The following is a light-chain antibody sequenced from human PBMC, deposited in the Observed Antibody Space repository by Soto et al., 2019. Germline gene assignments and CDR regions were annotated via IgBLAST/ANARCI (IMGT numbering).Light chain of an antibody. V-gene: IGLV2-14*01. CDR1: SSDVDGYNY. CDR3: SSYTSSNTLHYV. CDR2: DVN. J-gene: IGLJ1*01. Sequence: QSALTQPASVSGSPGQSITISCTGTSSDVDGYNYVSWYQYHPGKAPKLMIYDVNNRPSGVSNRFSGSKSGNTASLTISGLQAEDEADYYCSSYTSSNTLHYVFGSGTKLTVL.